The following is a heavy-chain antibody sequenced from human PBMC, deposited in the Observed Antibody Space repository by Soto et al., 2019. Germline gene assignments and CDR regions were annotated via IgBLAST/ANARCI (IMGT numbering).Heavy chain of an antibody. D-gene: IGHD1-1*01. V-gene: IGHV1-3*01. CDR1: GYTFSVYA. Sequence: QVQLVQSGADVKKPGAPVKVSCKASGYTFSVYALHWVRQAPGQRLEWMGWINAGNGNTKYSQKFQGRVTITRDTSASTAYMELSSLRSEDTAVYYCARGRWTQTTADYYLDYWGQGTLVTVSS. J-gene: IGHJ4*02. CDR2: INAGNGNT. CDR3: ARGRWTQTTADYYLDY.